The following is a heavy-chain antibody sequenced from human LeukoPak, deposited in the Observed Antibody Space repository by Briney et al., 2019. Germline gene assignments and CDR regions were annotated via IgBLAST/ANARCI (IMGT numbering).Heavy chain of an antibody. V-gene: IGHV4-39*01. CDR1: GDSITSGAFY. CDR2: VYYSGST. Sequence: PSETLSLTCNVSGDSITSGAFYWAWIRQSPGKGLEWIGNVYYSGSTQYNPSLRGRVSISMDKTKNQFSLNLNSVSVTDTAIYYCARRDYAAWFDPWGQGTPVTVSS. CDR3: ARRDYAAWFDP. D-gene: IGHD4/OR15-4a*01. J-gene: IGHJ5*02.